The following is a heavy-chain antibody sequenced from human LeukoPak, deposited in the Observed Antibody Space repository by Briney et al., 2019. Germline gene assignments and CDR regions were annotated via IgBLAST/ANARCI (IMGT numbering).Heavy chain of an antibody. CDR2: IKQDGSEK. CDR3: AREAEYYDILTGYMGDAFDI. V-gene: IGHV3-7*01. Sequence: GGSLRLSCAASGFTFSSYWMSWVRQAPGKGLEWVANIKQDGSEKYYVDSVKGRFTISRDNAKNSLYLQMNSLRAEDTAVYYCAREAEYYDILTGYMGDAFDIWGQGTMVTVSS. D-gene: IGHD3-9*01. J-gene: IGHJ3*02. CDR1: GFTFSSYW.